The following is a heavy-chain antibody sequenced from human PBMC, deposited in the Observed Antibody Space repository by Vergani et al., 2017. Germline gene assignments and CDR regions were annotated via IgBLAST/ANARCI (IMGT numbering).Heavy chain of an antibody. CDR1: GFTFSNAW. CDR2: IKSKTDGGTT. D-gene: IGHD3-22*01. CDR3: AKTLGPNDSSGYLDAFDI. Sequence: EVQLVESGGGLVKPGGSLRLSCAASGFTFSNAWMSWVRQAPGKGLEWVGRIKSKTDGGTTDYAAPVKGRFTISRDDSKNTLYLQMNSLRAEDTAVYYCAKTLGPNDSSGYLDAFDIWGQGTMVTVSS. J-gene: IGHJ3*02. V-gene: IGHV3-15*01.